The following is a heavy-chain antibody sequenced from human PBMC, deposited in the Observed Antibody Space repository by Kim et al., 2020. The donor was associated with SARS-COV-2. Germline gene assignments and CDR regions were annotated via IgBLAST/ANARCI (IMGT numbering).Heavy chain of an antibody. V-gene: IGHV3-23*01. D-gene: IGHD6-19*01. CDR1: GFTFSNFA. Sequence: GGSLRLSCAASGFTFSNFAINWVRQAPGKGLEWVSAISGNAATTYYSDSVKGRFAVSRDNSRNSVYLQMNSLRVEDTAVYYCAKDRGGYTSGWYKGGYHVDDWGQRTPATLAS. J-gene: IGHJ4*02. CDR2: ISGNAATT. CDR3: AKDRGGYTSGWYKGGYHVDD.